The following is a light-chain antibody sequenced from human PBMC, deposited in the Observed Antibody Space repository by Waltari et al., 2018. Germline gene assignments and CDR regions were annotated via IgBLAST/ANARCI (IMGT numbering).Light chain of an antibody. Sequence: SYELTQPPSVSVSPGQTARLTCSGDALPKQYAYWYQQKPGQAPVLVIYNDSERPSGIPERFSGSSSGTTVTLTISGVQAEDEADYYCQSADSSGTYVFGTGTKVTVL. CDR3: QSADSSGTYV. CDR1: ALPKQY. V-gene: IGLV3-25*03. CDR2: NDS. J-gene: IGLJ1*01.